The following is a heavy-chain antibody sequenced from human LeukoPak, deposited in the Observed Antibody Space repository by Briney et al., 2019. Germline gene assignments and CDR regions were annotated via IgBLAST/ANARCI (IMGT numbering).Heavy chain of an antibody. V-gene: IGHV3-48*04. CDR1: ELTFSSYS. D-gene: IGHD6-19*01. CDR3: ARDSSGWYYFDY. CDR2: ISRSSGSSI. J-gene: IGHJ4*02. Sequence: GGSLRLSCEASELTFSSYSMNWVRQAPGKWLEWVSYISRSSGSSIYYADSVKGRFTISRDNAKNSLYLQMNSLRAEDTAVYYCARDSSGWYYFDYWGQGILVTVSS.